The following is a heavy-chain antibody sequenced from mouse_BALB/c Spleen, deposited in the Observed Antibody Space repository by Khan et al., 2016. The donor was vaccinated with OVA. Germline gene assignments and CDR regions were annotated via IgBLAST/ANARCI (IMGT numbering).Heavy chain of an antibody. D-gene: IGHD2-14*01. CDR3: ARGYALDY. CDR2: INSNGGST. CDR1: GFTFSRYD. V-gene: IGHV5-6-3*01. Sequence: EVELVESGGGLVQPGGSLKLSCAASGFTFSRYDMSWVRQTPDKRLELVATINSNGGSTYYPDSVKGRFTISRDNAKNTLYLQMSSLKSEDTAMHYCARGYALDYWGQGTSVTVSS. J-gene: IGHJ4*01.